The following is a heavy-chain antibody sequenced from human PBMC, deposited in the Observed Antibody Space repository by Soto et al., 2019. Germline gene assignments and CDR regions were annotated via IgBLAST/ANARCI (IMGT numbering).Heavy chain of an antibody. D-gene: IGHD2-2*01. CDR3: ARVAPNCSSTSCYAGEYYYYYMDV. J-gene: IGHJ6*03. CDR2: ISAYNGNT. CDR1: GYTFTSYG. V-gene: IGHV1-18*01. Sequence: ASVKVSCKASGYTFTSYGISWVRQAPGQGLEWMGWISAYNGNTNYAQKLQGRVTMTTDTSTSTAYMELRSLRSDDTVVYYCARVAPNCSSTSCYAGEYYYYYMDVWGKGTTVTVSS.